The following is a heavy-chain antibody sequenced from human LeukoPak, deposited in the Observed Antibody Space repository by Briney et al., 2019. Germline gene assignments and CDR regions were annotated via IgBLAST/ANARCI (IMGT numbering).Heavy chain of an antibody. CDR3: ARENSSGYYSRWFDP. V-gene: IGHV4-4*07. D-gene: IGHD3-22*01. Sequence: SETLSLTCTVSGGSISSYYWSWIRQPAGKGLEWIGRIYTSGSTDYNPSLKSRVTMSVDTSKNQFSLKLSSVTAADTAVYYCARENSSGYYSRWFDPWGQGTLVTVSS. CDR1: GGSISSYY. J-gene: IGHJ5*02. CDR2: IYTSGST.